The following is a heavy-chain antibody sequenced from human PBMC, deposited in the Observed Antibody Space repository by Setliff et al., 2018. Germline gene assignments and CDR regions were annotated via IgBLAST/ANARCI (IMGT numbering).Heavy chain of an antibody. Sequence: GGSLRLSCAASGFSFSDYSMNWVRQAPGKGLEWVSSISSSSTYIFYADSVRGRFTVSRDNAKNSLYLQMNSLRAEDTAIYYCGPGGKGLLENWGQGTLVTFAS. V-gene: IGHV3-21*01. D-gene: IGHD3-10*01. J-gene: IGHJ4*02. CDR1: GFSFSDYS. CDR3: GPGGKGLLEN. CDR2: ISSSSTYI.